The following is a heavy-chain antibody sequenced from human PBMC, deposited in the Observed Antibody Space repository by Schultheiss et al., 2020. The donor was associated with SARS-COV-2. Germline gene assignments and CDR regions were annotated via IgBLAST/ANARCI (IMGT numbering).Heavy chain of an antibody. Sequence: ASVKVSCKASGYTFTSYGISWVRQAPGQGLEWMGRIIPIFGTANYAQKLQGRVTMTTDTSTSTAYMELRSLRSDDTAVYYCAKEPHPYGDYVPGPKYYFDYWGQGTLVTVSS. V-gene: IGHV1-18*01. CDR2: IIPIFGTA. J-gene: IGHJ4*02. CDR3: AKEPHPYGDYVPGPKYYFDY. D-gene: IGHD4-17*01. CDR1: GYTFTSYG.